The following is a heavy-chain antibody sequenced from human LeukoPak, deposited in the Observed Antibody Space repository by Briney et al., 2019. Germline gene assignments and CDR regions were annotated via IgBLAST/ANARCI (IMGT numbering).Heavy chain of an antibody. Sequence: SKTLSFTCTVSGGSISDYYWSWIRQPAGKGLEWIGRIYTGGNTDYNPSLKSRVTMSVDTSKNQFSLNLSSVTAADTAVYYCARDPGDYWGQGTRARVSS. D-gene: IGHD3-10*01. J-gene: IGHJ4*02. V-gene: IGHV4-4*07. CDR1: GGSISDYY. CDR3: ARDPGDY. CDR2: IYTGGNT.